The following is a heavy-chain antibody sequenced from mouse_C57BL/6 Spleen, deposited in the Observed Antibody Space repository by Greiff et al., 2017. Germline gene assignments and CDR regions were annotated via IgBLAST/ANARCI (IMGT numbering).Heavy chain of an antibody. V-gene: IGHV7-3*01. CDR2: IRNKANGYTT. CDR1: GFTFTDYY. J-gene: IGHJ4*01. Sequence: EVKLMESGGGLVQPGGSLSLSCAASGFTFTDYYMSWVRQPPGKALEWLGFIRNKANGYTTEYSASVKGRFTISRDNSQSNLYLQMNALRAEDSATYYGARYYYGSSPAYAMDYWGQGTSVTVSS. CDR3: ARYYYGSSPAYAMDY. D-gene: IGHD1-1*01.